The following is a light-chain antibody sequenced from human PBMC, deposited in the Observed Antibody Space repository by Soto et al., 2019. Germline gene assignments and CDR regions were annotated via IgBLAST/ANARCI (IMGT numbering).Light chain of an antibody. CDR1: QSVLYNSDNKNY. CDR3: QQYYTTLS. Sequence: DIVMTQSPDSLAVSLGERATINCKSSQSVLYNSDNKNYLAWYQQKAGQPPKLLIYWASTRHSGVPDRFSGSGSGADSTLTINKPQAEDVAVYYCQQYYTTLSFGGGTKVEIK. V-gene: IGKV4-1*01. CDR2: WAS. J-gene: IGKJ4*01.